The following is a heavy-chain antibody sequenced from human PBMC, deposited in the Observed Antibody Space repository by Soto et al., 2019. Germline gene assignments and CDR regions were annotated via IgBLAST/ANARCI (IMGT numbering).Heavy chain of an antibody. Sequence: SETLSLTCTVSGGSIGSGDYYWSGIRQPPGKGLEWIGYIYYSGSTYYNPSLKSRVTISVDTSKNQFSLKLSSVTAADTAVYYCARRDYNDVWGSYVYDYWCPGPLVTLST. CDR3: ARRDYNDVWGSYVYDY. D-gene: IGHD3-16*01. V-gene: IGHV4-30-4*01. CDR2: IYYSGST. J-gene: IGHJ4*02. CDR1: GGSIGSGDYY.